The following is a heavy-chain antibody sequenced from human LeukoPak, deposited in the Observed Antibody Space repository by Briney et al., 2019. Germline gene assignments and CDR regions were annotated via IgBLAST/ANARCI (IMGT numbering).Heavy chain of an antibody. J-gene: IGHJ4*02. Sequence: PGGSLRLSCAASGFTFSSYAMSWVRQAPGEGLEWVSTNSASGGNAYYADSVKGRSTISRDNSKNMVYLQMDSLRAEDTAVYYCALSGYGDRDHWGQGTLVTVSS. D-gene: IGHD3-22*01. CDR3: ALSGYGDRDH. CDR2: NSASGGNA. V-gene: IGHV3-23*01. CDR1: GFTFSSYA.